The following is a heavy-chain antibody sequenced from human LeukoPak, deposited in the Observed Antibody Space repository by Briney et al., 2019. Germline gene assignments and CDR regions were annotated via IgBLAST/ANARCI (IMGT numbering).Heavy chain of an antibody. CDR1: GFTFDDYA. CDR3: AKAPSYDGYYYFDY. V-gene: IGHV3-9*01. Sequence: GGSLRLSCAASGFTFDDYAMHWVRQAPGKGLEWVSGISWNSGGIGYADSVKGRFTISRDNAKNSLYLQMNSLRAEDTALYYCAKAPSYDGYYYFDYWGQGTLVTVSS. J-gene: IGHJ4*02. CDR2: ISWNSGGI. D-gene: IGHD3-16*01.